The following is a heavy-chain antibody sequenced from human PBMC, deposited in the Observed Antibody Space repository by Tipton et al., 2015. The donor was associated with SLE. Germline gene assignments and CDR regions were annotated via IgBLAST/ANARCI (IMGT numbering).Heavy chain of an antibody. Sequence: LRLSCTVSGGSISSGGYSWSWIRQHPGKGLEWIGYIYSSESTYYNPSLRSRVTISVDTSKNHFSLKLSSVTAADTAVYYCARWYYGSGSYAFDIWGQGTMVTVSS. D-gene: IGHD3-10*01. V-gene: IGHV4-31*02. CDR1: GGSISSGGYS. CDR3: ARWYYGSGSYAFDI. CDR2: IYSSEST. J-gene: IGHJ3*02.